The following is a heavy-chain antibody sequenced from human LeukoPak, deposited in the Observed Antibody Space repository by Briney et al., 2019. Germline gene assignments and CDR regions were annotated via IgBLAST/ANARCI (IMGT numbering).Heavy chain of an antibody. D-gene: IGHD1-20*01. CDR3: TGYNFYYVRFDY. CDR1: GFTFSNAW. CDR2: VKSNTDGGTT. V-gene: IGHV3-15*01. J-gene: IGHJ4*02. Sequence: GGSLRLSCTASGFTFSNAWMTWVRQAPGRGLEWVGRVKSNTDGGTTDYAAPVKGRFTISRDDSKNTLYLQMNSLKTEDTAVYYCTGYNFYYVRFDYWGQGTLVTVSS.